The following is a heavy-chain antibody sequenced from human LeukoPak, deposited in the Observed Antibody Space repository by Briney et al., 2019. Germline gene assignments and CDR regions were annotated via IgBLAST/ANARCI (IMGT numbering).Heavy chain of an antibody. CDR2: INWNGGST. V-gene: IGHV3-20*04. CDR3: ARELPYYYGSLDP. Sequence: GGSLRLSCAASGFTFSSYEMNWVRQAPGKGLEWVSGINWNGGSTDYADSVKGRFTISRDNAKNSLYLQMNSLRAEDTAVYYCARELPYYYGSLDPWGQGTLVTVSS. D-gene: IGHD3-10*01. CDR1: GFTFSSYE. J-gene: IGHJ5*02.